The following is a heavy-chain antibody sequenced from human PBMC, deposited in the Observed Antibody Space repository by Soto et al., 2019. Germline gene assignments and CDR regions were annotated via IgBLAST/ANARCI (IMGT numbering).Heavy chain of an antibody. Sequence: NPSETLSLTCTVSGGSINSYYWSWIRQPPGKGLEWIGYIYYSGSTNYNPSLKSRVTISVDTSKNQFSLKLSSVTAADTAVYYCARLSRMITFGGVIAHFDYWGQGTLVTVSS. J-gene: IGHJ4*02. D-gene: IGHD3-16*02. CDR2: IYYSGST. CDR3: ARLSRMITFGGVIAHFDY. CDR1: GGSINSYY. V-gene: IGHV4-59*01.